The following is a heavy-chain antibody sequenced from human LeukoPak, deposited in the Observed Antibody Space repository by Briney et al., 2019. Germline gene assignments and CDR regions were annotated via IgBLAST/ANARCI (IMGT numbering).Heavy chain of an antibody. CDR2: IYYSGST. D-gene: IGHD3-3*01. Sequence: SETLSPTCTVSGGSISSYYWSWIRQPPGKGLEWIGYIYYSGSTNYNPSLKSRVTISVDTSKNQFSLKLSSVTAADTAVYYCARGHYDFWGGYSTSPRGDYYYYMDVWGKGTTVTVSS. CDR1: GGSISSYY. J-gene: IGHJ6*03. V-gene: IGHV4-59*01. CDR3: ARGHYDFWGGYSTSPRGDYYYYMDV.